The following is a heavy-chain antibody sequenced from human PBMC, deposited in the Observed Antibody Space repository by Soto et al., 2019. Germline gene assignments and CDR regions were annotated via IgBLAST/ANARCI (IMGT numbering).Heavy chain of an antibody. D-gene: IGHD3-10*01. CDR2: ISGSGGST. Sequence: PGGSLRLSCAASGFTFSTSPMSWVRQAPGKGLEWVTTISGSGGSTYYADSVKGRFTISRDNSKNTLSVQMNSLRAEDTAVYYCARGSSFDYWGQGTLVTVSS. V-gene: IGHV3-23*01. J-gene: IGHJ4*02. CDR1: GFTFSTSP. CDR3: ARGSSFDY.